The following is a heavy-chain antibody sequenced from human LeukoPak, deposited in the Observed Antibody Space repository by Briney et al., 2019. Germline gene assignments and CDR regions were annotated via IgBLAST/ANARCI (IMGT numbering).Heavy chain of an antibody. CDR2: INPNSGGT. CDR3: ARRGMDGSGSYYTFDY. CDR1: GYAFTGYY. D-gene: IGHD3-10*01. Sequence: ASVKVSCKASGYAFTGYYMHWVRQAPGQGLEWMGWINPNSGGTNYAQKFQGRVTMTRDTSISTAYMELSRLRSDDTAVYYCARRGMDGSGSYYTFDYWGQGTLVTVSS. V-gene: IGHV1-2*02. J-gene: IGHJ4*02.